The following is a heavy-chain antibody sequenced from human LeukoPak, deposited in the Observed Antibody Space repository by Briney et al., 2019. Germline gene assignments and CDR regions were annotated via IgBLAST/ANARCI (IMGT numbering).Heavy chain of an antibody. CDR2: VYYSGST. CDR1: GGSISTYY. D-gene: IGHD6-13*01. Sequence: SETLSLTCTVSGGSISTYYWSWIRQPPGKGLEWIGYVYYSGSTNYNPSLKSRVTMSVDTSKNQFSLKLSSVTAADTAVYYCARVGSSSWEVHFDYWGQGTLVTVSS. J-gene: IGHJ4*02. CDR3: ARVGSSSWEVHFDY. V-gene: IGHV4-59*12.